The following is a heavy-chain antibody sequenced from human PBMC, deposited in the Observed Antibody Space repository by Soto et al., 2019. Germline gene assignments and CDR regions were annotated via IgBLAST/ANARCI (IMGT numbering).Heavy chain of an antibody. D-gene: IGHD3-16*02. Sequence: QVQLVQSGAEVKKPGASVKVSCKASGYTFTSYGISWVRQAPGQGLEWMGWISAYNGNTNYAQKLQGRVTMTTDTSKRKAYMELRSLRSDDTAVYYCARERGDYIWGSYRGDFDYWGQGTLVTVSS. CDR1: GYTFTSYG. V-gene: IGHV1-18*01. CDR2: ISAYNGNT. J-gene: IGHJ4*02. CDR3: ARERGDYIWGSYRGDFDY.